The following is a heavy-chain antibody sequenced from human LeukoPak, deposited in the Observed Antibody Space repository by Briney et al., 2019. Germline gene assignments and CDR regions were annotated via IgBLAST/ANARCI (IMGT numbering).Heavy chain of an antibody. J-gene: IGHJ4*02. Sequence: GGSLRLSCAASGFTFSSYAMSWVRQAPGKGLEWVSAISGSGGSTYYADSVKGRFTISRDNSKNTLYLQMNSLRAEDTAVYYCAKVKEAIFGVVTPPDYWGQGTLVTVSS. D-gene: IGHD3-3*01. V-gene: IGHV3-23*01. CDR2: ISGSGGST. CDR1: GFTFSSYA. CDR3: AKVKEAIFGVVTPPDY.